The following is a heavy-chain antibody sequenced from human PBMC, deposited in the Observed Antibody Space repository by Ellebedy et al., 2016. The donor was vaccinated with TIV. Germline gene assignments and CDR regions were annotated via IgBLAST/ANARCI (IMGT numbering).Heavy chain of an antibody. CDR2: IKEDGSEK. D-gene: IGHD3-10*01. CDR1: GFTFSRYW. J-gene: IGHJ4*02. V-gene: IGHV3-7*03. Sequence: GGSLRLXCAASGFTFSRYWMNWVRQAPGKGLEWVADIKEDGSEKYYVDSVKGRFTISRDNSKNTLYLQMNSLRAEDTAVYYCAADVRLHSSADYWGQGTLVTVSS. CDR3: AADVRLHSSADY.